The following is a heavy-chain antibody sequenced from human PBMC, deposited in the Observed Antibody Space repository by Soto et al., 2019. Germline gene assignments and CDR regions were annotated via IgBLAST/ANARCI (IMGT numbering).Heavy chain of an antibody. CDR3: VRGLRYFDWFPTGPSDYYYGMDV. Sequence: QVQLVQSGAEVKKPGASVKVSCKASGYTFTSYGISWVRQAPGQGLEWMGWISAYNGNTNYAQKLQGRVTMTTDTSTSTAYMELRSLRSDDTAVYYCVRGLRYFDWFPTGPSDYYYGMDVWGQGTTVTVSS. V-gene: IGHV1-18*01. D-gene: IGHD3-9*01. CDR2: ISAYNGNT. J-gene: IGHJ6*02. CDR1: GYTFTSYG.